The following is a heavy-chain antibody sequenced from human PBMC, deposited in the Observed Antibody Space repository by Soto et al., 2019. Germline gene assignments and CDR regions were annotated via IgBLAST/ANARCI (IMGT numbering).Heavy chain of an antibody. J-gene: IGHJ5*01. D-gene: IGHD2-8*01. CDR2: ISSGGSA. CDR1: GGSIKSYY. Sequence: SETLSLTCNVSGGSIKSYYWSWIRQPAGKGLEWIGRISSGGSAIYNPSLKSRVTISVDTSKNQFSLRLTSVTAADTAVYFCARDAYPNWFDFWGQGTLVTSPQ. V-gene: IGHV4-4*07. CDR3: ARDAYPNWFDF.